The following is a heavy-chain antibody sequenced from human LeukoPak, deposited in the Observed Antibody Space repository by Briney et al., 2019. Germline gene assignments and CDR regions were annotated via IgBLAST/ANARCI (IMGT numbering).Heavy chain of an antibody. Sequence: SQTLSLTCTVSGGAISSGSYYWSWIRQPAGKGLEWIGRIYTSGSTNYNPSLKSRVTISVDTSKNQFSLKLSSVTAADTAVYYCARRGIQLWLMYAFDIWGQGTMVTVSS. CDR2: IYTSGST. CDR1: GGAISSGSYY. D-gene: IGHD5-18*01. J-gene: IGHJ3*02. CDR3: ARRGIQLWLMYAFDI. V-gene: IGHV4-61*02.